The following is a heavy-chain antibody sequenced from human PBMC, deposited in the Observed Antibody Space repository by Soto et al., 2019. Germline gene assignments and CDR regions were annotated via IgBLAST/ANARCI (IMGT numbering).Heavy chain of an antibody. CDR3: ARRSSGWYFDY. CDR1: GFTFSSYA. V-gene: IGHV3-23*01. Sequence: EVQLLESGGGLVQPGGSLRLSCVASGFTFSSYAMNWVRQAPGKGLEWASVISGSGGSTYYADSVKGRFTISRDNSKNTLYLQRNSRRAEDTAVYYCARRSSGWYFDYWGQGTLVTVSS. CDR2: ISGSGGST. D-gene: IGHD6-19*01. J-gene: IGHJ4*02.